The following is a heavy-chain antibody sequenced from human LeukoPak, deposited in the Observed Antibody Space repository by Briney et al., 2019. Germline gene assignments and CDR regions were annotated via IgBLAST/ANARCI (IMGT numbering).Heavy chain of an antibody. CDR2: INHSGST. CDR1: GGSFSGYY. Sequence: SETLSLTCAVYGGSFSGYYWSWIRQPPGKGLEWIGEINHSGSTNYNPSLKSRVTISVDTSKNQFSLKLSSVTAADTAVYYCARGKMVRGVIGYDWFDPWGQGTLVTVSS. D-gene: IGHD3-10*01. V-gene: IGHV4-34*01. CDR3: ARGKMVRGVIGYDWFDP. J-gene: IGHJ5*02.